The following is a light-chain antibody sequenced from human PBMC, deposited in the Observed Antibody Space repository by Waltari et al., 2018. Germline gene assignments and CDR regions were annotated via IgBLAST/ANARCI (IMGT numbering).Light chain of an antibody. J-gene: IGKJ4*01. CDR2: DTS. CDR1: QSLSNY. Sequence: DIVMTQSPATLSLPPAERATLSRRASQSLSNYFAWYQQKPGQAPRLLIYDTSTRATGIPARFSGSGFGTDFTLTISSLEPEDFAVYYCQQRRNWPLTFGGGTKVEIK. CDR3: QQRRNWPLT. V-gene: IGKV3-11*01.